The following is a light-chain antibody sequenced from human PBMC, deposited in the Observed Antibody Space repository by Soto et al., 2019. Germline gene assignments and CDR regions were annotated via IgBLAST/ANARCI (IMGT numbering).Light chain of an antibody. CDR2: EVT. Sequence: QSALTQPASVSGSLGQSITISCTGTSSDVGGYNYVSWYQQHPGKAPKLMIYEVTNRPSGVSNRFSGSKSGNTASLTISGRQAEDESDYYCSSYTTSSTYVFGTGTKVTVL. J-gene: IGLJ1*01. V-gene: IGLV2-14*01. CDR3: SSYTTSSTYV. CDR1: SSDVGGYNY.